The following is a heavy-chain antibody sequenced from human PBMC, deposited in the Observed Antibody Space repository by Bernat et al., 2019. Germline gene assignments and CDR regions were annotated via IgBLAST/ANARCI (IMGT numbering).Heavy chain of an antibody. V-gene: IGHV3-30*02. J-gene: IGHJ3*02. CDR3: AKELRAADAFDI. CDR1: GFTFSSYC. D-gene: IGHD3-16*01. Sequence: QVQLVESGGGVVQPGGSLRLSCAASGFTFSSYCMHWVRQAPGKGLEWVAFIRYDGSNKYYADSVKGRFTISRDNSKDTLYLQMNSLRAEDTAVYYCAKELRAADAFDIWGQGTMVTVSS. CDR2: IRYDGSNK.